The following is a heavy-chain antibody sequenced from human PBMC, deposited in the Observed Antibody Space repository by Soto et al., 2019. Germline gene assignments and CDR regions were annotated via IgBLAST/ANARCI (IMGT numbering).Heavy chain of an antibody. CDR2: ISGHAGAT. V-gene: IGHV3-23*01. CDR1: GFNFRSHA. D-gene: IGHD1-1*01. J-gene: IGHJ5*01. CDR3: AKDWGTTGIGAWFAS. Sequence: EVQLLESGGGLVQPGGSLRVSCAVSGFNFRSHAMSWVRQAPGKGLEWVSGISGHAGATYYTDSVKGRFTISRDNSKNTLFLQMNSLRAEDTAIYYCAKDWGTTGIGAWFASWGQGTLVSVSS.